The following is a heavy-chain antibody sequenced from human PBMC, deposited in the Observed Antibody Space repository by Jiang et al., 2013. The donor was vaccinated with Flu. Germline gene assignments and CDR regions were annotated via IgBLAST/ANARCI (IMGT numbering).Heavy chain of an antibody. D-gene: IGHD2-15*01. V-gene: IGHV3-33*01. CDR1: GFTFSSYG. J-gene: IGHJ4*02. Sequence: GGGVVQPGRSLRLSCAASGFTFSSYGMHWVRQAPGKGLEWVAVIWYDGSNKYYADSVKGRFTISRDNSKNTLYLQMNSLRAEDTAVYYCATASGLYYFDYWGQGTLVTVSS. CDR2: IWYDGSNK. CDR3: ATASGLYYFDY.